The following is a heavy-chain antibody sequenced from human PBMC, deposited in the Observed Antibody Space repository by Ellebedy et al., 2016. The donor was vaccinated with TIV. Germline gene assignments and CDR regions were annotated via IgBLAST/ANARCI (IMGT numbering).Heavy chain of an antibody. Sequence: GESLKISCAASGFTFSSYWMSWVRQAPGKGLEWVANIKQDGSEKYYVDSVKGRFTISRDNAKNSLYLQMNSLRAEDTAVYYCAGLQMTTTFNWFDPWGQGTLVTVSS. D-gene: IGHD4-17*01. J-gene: IGHJ5*02. V-gene: IGHV3-7*03. CDR1: GFTFSSYW. CDR3: AGLQMTTTFNWFDP. CDR2: IKQDGSEK.